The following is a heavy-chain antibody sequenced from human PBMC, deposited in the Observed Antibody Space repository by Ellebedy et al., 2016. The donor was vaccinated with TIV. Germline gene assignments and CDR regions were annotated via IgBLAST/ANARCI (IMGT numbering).Heavy chain of an antibody. D-gene: IGHD3-3*01. CDR1: GCSISSYY. J-gene: IGHJ5*02. Sequence: SETLSLTXTVSGCSISSYYWSWIRQPPGKGLEWIGEINHSGSTNYNPSLKSRVTISVDTSKNQFSLKLSSVTAADTAVYYCARTHYDFWSGCWLNPWGQGTLVTVSS. CDR3: ARTHYDFWSGCWLNP. V-gene: IGHV4-34*01. CDR2: INHSGST.